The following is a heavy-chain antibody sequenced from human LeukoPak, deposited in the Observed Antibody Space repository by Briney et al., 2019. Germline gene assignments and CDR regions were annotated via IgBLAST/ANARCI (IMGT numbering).Heavy chain of an antibody. CDR1: GGSISSSSYY. CDR3: ARLSYYDFWSGYYDWFDP. V-gene: IGHV4-39*07. J-gene: IGHJ5*02. CDR2: IYYSGST. D-gene: IGHD3-3*01. Sequence: ETLSLTCTVSGGSISSSSYYWGWIRQPPGKGLEWIGSIYYSGSTNYNPSLKSRVTISVDTSKNQFSLKLSSVTAADTAVYYCARLSYYDFWSGYYDWFDPWGQGTLVTVSS.